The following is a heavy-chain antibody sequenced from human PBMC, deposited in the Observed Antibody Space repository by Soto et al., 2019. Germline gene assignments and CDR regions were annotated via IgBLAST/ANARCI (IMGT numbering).Heavy chain of an antibody. Sequence: ASVKVSCKASGYIFTGYYMHWVRQAAGQGLEWMGWINPNSGGTNYAQKFQGRVTMTRDTSISTAYMELSRLRSDDTAVYYCARGYYYDSSGYYGFDYWGQGTLVTVSS. D-gene: IGHD3-22*01. CDR3: ARGYYYDSSGYYGFDY. CDR2: INPNSGGT. CDR1: GYIFTGYY. V-gene: IGHV1-2*02. J-gene: IGHJ4*02.